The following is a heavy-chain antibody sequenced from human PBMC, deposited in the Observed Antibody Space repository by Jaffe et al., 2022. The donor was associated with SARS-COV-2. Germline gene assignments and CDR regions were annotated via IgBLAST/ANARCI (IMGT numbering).Heavy chain of an antibody. Sequence: QITLKESGPTLVKPTQTLTLTCTFSGFSLSTSGVGVGWIRQPPGKALEWLALIYWDDDKRYSPSLKSRLTITKDTSKNQVVLTMTNMDPVDTATYYCAHFVYIEVEYYYDSSGYLWRAFDIWGQGTMVTVSS. D-gene: IGHD3-22*01. CDR3: AHFVYIEVEYYYDSSGYLWRAFDI. V-gene: IGHV2-5*02. CDR1: GFSLSTSGVG. J-gene: IGHJ3*02. CDR2: IYWDDDK.